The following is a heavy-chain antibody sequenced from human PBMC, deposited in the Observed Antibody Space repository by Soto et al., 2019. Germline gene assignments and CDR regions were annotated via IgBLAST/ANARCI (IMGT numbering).Heavy chain of an antibody. V-gene: IGHV4-39*01. J-gene: IGHJ3*02. CDR1: GGSISSSSYY. D-gene: IGHD4-17*01. Sequence: QLQLQESGPGLVKPSETLSLTCTVSGGSISSSSYYWGWIRQPPGKGLEWIGSIYYSGSTYYNPSLKSRVTISVDTSKNQFSLKLSSVAAADTAVYYCARLADYDAFDIWGQGTMVTVSS. CDR3: ARLADYDAFDI. CDR2: IYYSGST.